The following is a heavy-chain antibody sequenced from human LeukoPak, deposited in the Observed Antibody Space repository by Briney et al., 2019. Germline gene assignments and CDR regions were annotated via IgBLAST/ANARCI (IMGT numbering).Heavy chain of an antibody. Sequence: SQTLSLTCTVSGGSISSGSYYWSWIRQPAGKGLEWIGRIYTSGSTNYNPSLKSRVTISVDMSKNQFSLKLSSVTAADTAVYYCASYYYDSSGYENDYWGQGTLVTVSS. D-gene: IGHD3-22*01. V-gene: IGHV4-61*02. CDR3: ASYYYDSSGYENDY. CDR2: IYTSGST. CDR1: GGSISSGSYY. J-gene: IGHJ4*02.